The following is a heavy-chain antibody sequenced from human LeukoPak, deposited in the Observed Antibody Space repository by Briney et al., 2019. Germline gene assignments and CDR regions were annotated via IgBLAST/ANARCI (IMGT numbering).Heavy chain of an antibody. CDR1: GFTFSSYW. Sequence: GGSLRLSCAASGFTFSSYWMHWVRQAPGKGLVWVSRINSDGSSTSYADSVKGRFTISRDNAKNTLYLQMDSLRAEDTAMYYCARGTGSYYSLGYWGRGTLVTVSS. CDR2: INSDGSST. J-gene: IGHJ4*02. V-gene: IGHV3-74*01. CDR3: ARGTGSYYSLGY. D-gene: IGHD1-26*01.